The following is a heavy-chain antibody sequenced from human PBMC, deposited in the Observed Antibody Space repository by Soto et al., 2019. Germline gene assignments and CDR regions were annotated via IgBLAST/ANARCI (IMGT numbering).Heavy chain of an antibody. J-gene: IGHJ4*02. CDR2: VSFDGGDE. CDR1: GFDFSGHA. Sequence: QVQLVESGGGVGQPGGSLRLSCAASGFDFSGHAMHWVRQPPGKGPEWLATVSFDGGDEFYADSVKGRFTISRDNSKSSVFLQMNSLTVEDTATYYCVIFCGGDCYNRWGQGTQVAVSS. D-gene: IGHD2-21*02. CDR3: VIFCGGDCYNR. V-gene: IGHV3-30-3*01.